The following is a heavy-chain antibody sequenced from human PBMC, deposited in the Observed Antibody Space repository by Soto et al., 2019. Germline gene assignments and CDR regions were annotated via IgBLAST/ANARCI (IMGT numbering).Heavy chain of an antibody. CDR3: ARDDQAAGGYYYYGMDV. V-gene: IGHV1-18*01. Sequence: GASVKVSCKASGYTFTSYGISWVRQAPGQGLEWMGWISAYNGNTNYAQKLQGRVTMTTDTSTSTAYMELRSLRSDDTAVYYCARDDQAAGGYYYYGMDVWGQGTTVTVSS. CDR2: ISAYNGNT. J-gene: IGHJ6*02. CDR1: GYTFTSYG. D-gene: IGHD6-13*01.